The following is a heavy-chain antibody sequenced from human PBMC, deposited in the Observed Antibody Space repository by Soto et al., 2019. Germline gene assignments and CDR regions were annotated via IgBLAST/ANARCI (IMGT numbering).Heavy chain of an antibody. V-gene: IGHV1-18*01. J-gene: IGHJ4*02. Sequence: ASVKVSCKGSGYGFTTYGITWVRQAPGQGLEWMAWISAHNGNTNYAQKLQGRVTVTRDTSTSTAYMELRSLRSDDTAVYYCARGRYGDYWGQGALLTVSS. CDR2: ISAHNGNT. CDR3: ARGRYGDY. CDR1: GYGFTTYG. D-gene: IGHD1-1*01.